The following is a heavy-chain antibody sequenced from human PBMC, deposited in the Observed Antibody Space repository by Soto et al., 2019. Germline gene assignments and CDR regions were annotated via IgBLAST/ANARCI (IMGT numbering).Heavy chain of an antibody. CDR1: GYTFTGYY. CDR2: INASNGNT. Sequence: GASVKVPCKASGYTFTGYYMHWVRQAPGQRLEWMGWINASNGNTKYSQKFQGRVTITRDTSASTAYMELSSLRSEDTAVYYCARDIRDYYYYGMDVWGQGTTVTVSS. J-gene: IGHJ6*02. CDR3: ARDIRDYYYYGMDV. V-gene: IGHV1-3*01.